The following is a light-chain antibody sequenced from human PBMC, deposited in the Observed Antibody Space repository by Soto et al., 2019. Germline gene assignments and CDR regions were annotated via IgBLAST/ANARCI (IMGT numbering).Light chain of an antibody. V-gene: IGKV1-27*01. CDR1: QGIHNF. CDR3: QKYDMDPPAT. Sequence: DIQMPQSHSSLSAFVGDSVTMSCRASQGIHNFLAWYQHKPGKAPKLLIFGASTLHSGVPSQFSGSGSGTDFTLTITNLQPEDVATYYCQKYDMDPPATFGQGTKVAIK. CDR2: GAS. J-gene: IGKJ1*01.